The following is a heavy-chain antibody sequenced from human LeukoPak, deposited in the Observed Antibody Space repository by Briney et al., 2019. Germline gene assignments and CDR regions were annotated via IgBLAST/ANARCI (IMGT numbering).Heavy chain of an antibody. CDR1: GYTFTGYY. V-gene: IGHV1-2*02. J-gene: IGHJ4*02. CDR2: INPHSGGT. Sequence: ASVKVSCKASGYTFTGYYMHWVRQAPGQGLEWMGWINPHSGGTNYAQKFQGRVTMTRDTSISTAYMELSRLRSDDTAVYYCARVGEMATYDYWGQGTLVTVSS. D-gene: IGHD5-24*01. CDR3: ARVGEMATYDY.